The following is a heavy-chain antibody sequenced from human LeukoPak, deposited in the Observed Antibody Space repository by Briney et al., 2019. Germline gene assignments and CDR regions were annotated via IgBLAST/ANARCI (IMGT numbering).Heavy chain of an antibody. CDR1: GFTASSDY. Sequence: GGSLRLSCVASGFTASSDYMSWVRQAPGKGLEWVSVIYSGGSTYYADSVRGRFTVSRDNSRNTLALQMNSLRAEDTAVYYCAGSPTVDAAFDIWGQGTMVTVSS. CDR3: AGSPTVDAAFDI. D-gene: IGHD4-23*01. J-gene: IGHJ3*02. CDR2: IYSGGST. V-gene: IGHV3-53*01.